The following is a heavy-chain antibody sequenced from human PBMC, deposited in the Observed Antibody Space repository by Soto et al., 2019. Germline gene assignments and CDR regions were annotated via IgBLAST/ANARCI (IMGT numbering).Heavy chain of an antibody. CDR3: ARVGAVAGEFDY. CDR1: GFTFSSYW. D-gene: IGHD6-19*01. J-gene: IGHJ4*02. CDR2: IKQDGSEK. V-gene: IGHV3-7*01. Sequence: VQLVESGGGLVQPGGSLRLSCAASGFTFSSYWMSWVRQAPGKGLEWVANIKQDGSEKYYLDSVKGRFTISTDNATNSRYLQMNSLRAEDTAVYYCARVGAVAGEFDYWGQGTLVTVSS.